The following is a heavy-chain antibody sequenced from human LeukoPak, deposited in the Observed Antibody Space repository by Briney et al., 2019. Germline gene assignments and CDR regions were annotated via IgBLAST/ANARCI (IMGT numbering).Heavy chain of an antibody. Sequence: SETLSLTCTVSGGSISSYYWSWIRQPAGKGLEWIGRIYTCGSTNYNPSLKSRVTMSVDTSKNQFSLKLSSVTAADTAVYYCARDLEGVLRFLEWDKSWWFDPWGQGTLVTVSS. CDR2: IYTCGST. CDR1: GGSISSYY. D-gene: IGHD3-3*01. J-gene: IGHJ5*02. V-gene: IGHV4-4*07. CDR3: ARDLEGVLRFLEWDKSWWFDP.